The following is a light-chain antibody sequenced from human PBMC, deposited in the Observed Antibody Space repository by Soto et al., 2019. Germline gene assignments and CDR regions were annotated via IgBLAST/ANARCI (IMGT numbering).Light chain of an antibody. CDR1: RNIRSW. CDR3: QQYDSYPLT. J-gene: IGKJ4*01. Sequence: DIHMPQSPSTLSASVVDRVTITCRASRNIRSWLAWYQQKPGKAPKLLIYDASSLAGGVPSRFSGSGSGTEFTLTISSLQPEDFATYYCQQYDSYPLTFGGGTKVDIK. V-gene: IGKV1-5*01. CDR2: DAS.